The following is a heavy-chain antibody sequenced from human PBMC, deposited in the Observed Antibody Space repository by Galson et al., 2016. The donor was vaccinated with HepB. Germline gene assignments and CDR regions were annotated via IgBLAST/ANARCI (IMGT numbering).Heavy chain of an antibody. J-gene: IGHJ4*02. CDR2: ISSSSNVI. CDR1: GFTLKNFG. D-gene: IGHD3-9*01. Sequence: SLRLSCAASGFTLKNFGMNWVRQAPGKGLEWVSSISSSSNVINYADSVKGRFIISRDNGKNSLFLQLNSLRAEDTAVYFCARDPYNILSSYYFDSWGQGTRVTVSS. V-gene: IGHV3-21*01. CDR3: ARDPYNILSSYYFDS.